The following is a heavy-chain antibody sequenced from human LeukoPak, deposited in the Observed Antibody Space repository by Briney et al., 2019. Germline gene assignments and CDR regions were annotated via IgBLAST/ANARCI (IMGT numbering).Heavy chain of an antibody. Sequence: ASVKVFCKASGYTFSDYYMHWVRQAPGQGLEWMGWINPNSGGTNYAQKFQGRVTMTRDMSISTAYMELSRLTSDDTAVYYCARATIADSSTYYIDYWGLGTLVTVSS. CDR2: INPNSGGT. CDR1: GYTFSDYY. J-gene: IGHJ4*02. V-gene: IGHV1-2*02. CDR3: ARATIADSSTYYIDY. D-gene: IGHD3-22*01.